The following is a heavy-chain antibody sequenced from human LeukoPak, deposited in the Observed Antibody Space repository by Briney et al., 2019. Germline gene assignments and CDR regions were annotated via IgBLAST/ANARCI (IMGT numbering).Heavy chain of an antibody. J-gene: IGHJ6*03. CDR1: GFTFNDYA. V-gene: IGHV3-23*01. Sequence: QAGGSLRLSCAASGFTFNDYAMSWVRQAPGRGLEWVSSLSGSGANPYYADSVKGRFVISRDNSKNTLFLQMNSLRADDTAIYYCANHCTRTSCHPPGSYYYYIDVWGKGTTVTVSS. CDR2: LSGSGANP. CDR3: ANHCTRTSCHPPGSYYYYIDV. D-gene: IGHD2-2*01.